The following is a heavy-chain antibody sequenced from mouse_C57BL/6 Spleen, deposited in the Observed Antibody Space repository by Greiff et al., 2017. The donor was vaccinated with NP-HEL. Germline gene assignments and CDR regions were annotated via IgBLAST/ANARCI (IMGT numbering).Heavy chain of an antibody. Sequence: VQLKESGPGMVKPSQSLSLTCTVTGYSITSGYDWHWIRHFPGNKLEWMGYISYSGSTNYNPSLKSRISITHDTSKNHFFLKLNSVTTEVTATYYCARDDYYGSSYVGFAYWGQGTLVTVSA. D-gene: IGHD1-1*01. J-gene: IGHJ3*01. CDR2: ISYSGST. CDR1: GYSITSGYD. CDR3: ARDDYYGSSYVGFAY. V-gene: IGHV3-1*01.